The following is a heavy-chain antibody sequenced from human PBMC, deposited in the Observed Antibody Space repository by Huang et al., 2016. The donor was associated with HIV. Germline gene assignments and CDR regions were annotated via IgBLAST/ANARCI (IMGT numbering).Heavy chain of an antibody. D-gene: IGHD6-19*01. CDR1: GFTFRDHP. V-gene: IGHV3-30*14. CDR2: ISVDGRNK. J-gene: IGHJ4*02. Sequence: QVQLVESGGGVVQPGRSLRLSCAVSGFTFRDHPMHWVRQAPGNGLGWGSVISVDGRNKFYADFVRGRFTIARDNSKNILYLQLNSLTPADTSIYYCARDTTTVAGLDFWGQGALVTVSS. CDR3: ARDTTTVAGLDF.